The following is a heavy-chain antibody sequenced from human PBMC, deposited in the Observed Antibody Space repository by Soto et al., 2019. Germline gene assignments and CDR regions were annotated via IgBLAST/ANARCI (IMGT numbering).Heavy chain of an antibody. CDR3: ARDSGRREPSGLFDY. Sequence: GGSLRLSCAASGFTFSSYGMHWVRQAPGKGLEWVAVIWYDGSNKYYADSVKGRFTISRDNSKNTLYLQMNSLRAEDTAVYYCARDSGRREPSGLFDYWGQGTLVTVSS. CDR1: GFTFSSYG. D-gene: IGHD3-10*01. CDR2: IWYDGSNK. J-gene: IGHJ4*02. V-gene: IGHV3-33*01.